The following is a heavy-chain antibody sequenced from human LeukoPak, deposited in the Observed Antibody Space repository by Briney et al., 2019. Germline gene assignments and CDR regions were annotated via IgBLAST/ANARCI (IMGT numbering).Heavy chain of an antibody. CDR3: ARRYCSGGSCYRHFDY. V-gene: IGHV1-2*06. CDR1: GYTFTSYA. Sequence: ASVKVSCKASGYTFTSYAMNWVRQAPGQGLEWMGRINPNSGGTNYAQKFQGRVTMTRDTSISTAYMELSRLRSDDTAVYYCARRYCSGGSCYRHFDYWGQGTLVTVSS. J-gene: IGHJ4*02. D-gene: IGHD2-15*01. CDR2: INPNSGGT.